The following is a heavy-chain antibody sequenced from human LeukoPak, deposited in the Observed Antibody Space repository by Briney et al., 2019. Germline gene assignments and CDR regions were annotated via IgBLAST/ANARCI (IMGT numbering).Heavy chain of an antibody. CDR2: MNANSGKT. CDR3: AREYRHQPD. CDR1: GYIFTNYD. D-gene: IGHD2-2*01. J-gene: IGHJ4*02. V-gene: IGHV1-8*02. Sequence: ASVKVSCKASGYIFTNYDINWVRQATGQGLERMGWMNANSGKTGYAQKFQGRFAMTWNTSIGTAYMELSSLRSEDTAVYYCAREYRHQPDWGQGTLVTVSS.